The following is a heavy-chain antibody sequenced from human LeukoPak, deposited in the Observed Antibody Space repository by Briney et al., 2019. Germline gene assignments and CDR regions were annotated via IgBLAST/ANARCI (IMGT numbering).Heavy chain of an antibody. CDR1: GFTFSSYG. V-gene: IGHV3-30*02. CDR2: IRYDGNNK. J-gene: IGHJ6*03. D-gene: IGHD5-24*01. CDR3: AKDGGWLQLYYYYYYMDV. Sequence: GGSLRLSCAASGFTFSSYGMYWVRQAPGKGLEWVAFIRYDGNNKYYADSVKGRFTISRDNSKNTLYLQMSSLRTKDTAVYYCAKDGGWLQLYYYYYYMDVWGKGTTVTISS.